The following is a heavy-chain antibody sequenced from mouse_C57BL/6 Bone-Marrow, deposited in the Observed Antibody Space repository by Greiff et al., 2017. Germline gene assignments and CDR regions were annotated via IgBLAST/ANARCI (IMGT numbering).Heavy chain of an antibody. CDR2: INPNNGGT. Sequence: VQLQQSEPELVKPGASVKISCKASGYTFTDYYMNWVKQSHGKSLEWIGDINPNNGGTSYNQKFKGKATLTVDKSSSTAYMELRSLASEDSAVYYCAGWDVLWYFDVWGTGTTVTVSS. CDR1: GYTFTDYY. J-gene: IGHJ1*03. V-gene: IGHV1-26*01. CDR3: AGWDVLWYFDV. D-gene: IGHD4-1*01.